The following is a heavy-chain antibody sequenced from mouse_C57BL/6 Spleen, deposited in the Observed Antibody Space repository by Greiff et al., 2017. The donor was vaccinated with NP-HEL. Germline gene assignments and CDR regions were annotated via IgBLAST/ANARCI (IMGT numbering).Heavy chain of an antibody. V-gene: IGHV1-80*01. CDR3: ARRNNWDGFDY. D-gene: IGHD4-1*01. CDR2: IHPGDGDT. CDR1: GYACSSYW. Sequence: GKRQQSGAELVKPGASVKISCKASGYACSSYWMNWGKQRPGKGLEWIGQIHPGDGDTNYNGKCKGKATRTADKSSSTAYMQLSSLTSEDSAVYFCARRNNWDGFDYWGQGTTLTVSS. J-gene: IGHJ2*01.